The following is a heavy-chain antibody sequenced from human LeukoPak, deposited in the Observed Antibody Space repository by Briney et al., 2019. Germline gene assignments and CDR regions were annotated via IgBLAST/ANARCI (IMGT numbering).Heavy chain of an antibody. CDR1: GGSISNYD. CDR2: IYDSGST. V-gene: IGHV4-59*01. J-gene: IGHJ4*02. D-gene: IGHD3-22*01. CDR3: ARLTLDYNTYYYDSSGYPYFDY. Sequence: PSETLSLTCTVSGGSISNYDWSWIRQPPGKGLEWIGYIYDSGSTSYNPSLKSRVTISVDTSKNQFSLKLNSVTAADTAVYYCARLTLDYNTYYYDSSGYPYFDYWGQGTLVTVSS.